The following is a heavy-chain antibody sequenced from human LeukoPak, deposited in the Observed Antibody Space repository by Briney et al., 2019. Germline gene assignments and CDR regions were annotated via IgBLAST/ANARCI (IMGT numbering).Heavy chain of an antibody. CDR1: GSTFSSYG. D-gene: IGHD2-2*01. V-gene: IGHV3-30*18. Sequence: PGGSLRLSCPASGSTFSSYGMHWVRQAPGKGLEWVAVTSYDGSNKYYADSVKGRFTISRDNSKNTLYLQMNSLRTEYTAVCYCAKDLRRYCSSTSCSSPDFWGQGTLVTVSS. J-gene: IGHJ4*02. CDR2: TSYDGSNK. CDR3: AKDLRRYCSSTSCSSPDF.